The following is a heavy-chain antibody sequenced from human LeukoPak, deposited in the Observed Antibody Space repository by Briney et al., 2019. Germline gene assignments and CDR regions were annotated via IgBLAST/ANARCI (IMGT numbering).Heavy chain of an antibody. CDR1: GGSFSGYY. J-gene: IGHJ4*02. CDR3: ARASRGIAARGLDY. CDR2: INHSGST. D-gene: IGHD6-6*01. V-gene: IGHV4-34*01. Sequence: SETLSLTCAVYGGSFSGYYWSWIRQPPGNGLKWIGEINHSGSTNYNPSLKSRVTISVDTSKNQFSLKLSSVTAADTAVYYCARASRGIAARGLDYWGQGTLVTVSS.